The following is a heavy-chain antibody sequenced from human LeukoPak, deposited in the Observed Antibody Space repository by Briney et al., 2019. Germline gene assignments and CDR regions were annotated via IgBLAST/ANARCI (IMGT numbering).Heavy chain of an antibody. CDR2: IYSGGST. J-gene: IGHJ4*02. V-gene: IGHV3-53*01. Sequence: GGSLRLSCAASGFTVSSNYMSWVRQAPGKGLEWVSVIYSGGSTYYADSVKGRFTISRDNSKNTLYLQMNSLRAEDTAVYYCARDPLPIAAAGQDWGQGTLVTVSS. D-gene: IGHD6-13*01. CDR1: GFTVSSNY. CDR3: ARDPLPIAAAGQD.